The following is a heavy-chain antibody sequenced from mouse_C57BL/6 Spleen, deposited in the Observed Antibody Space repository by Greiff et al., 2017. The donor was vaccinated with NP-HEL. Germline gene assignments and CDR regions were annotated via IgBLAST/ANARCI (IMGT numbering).Heavy chain of an antibody. D-gene: IGHD3-3*01. CDR3: AREGGRSYFDY. Sequence: VQLQQSGPELVKPGASVKISCKASGYAFSSSWMNWVKQRPGKGLEWIGRIYPGDGDTNYNGKFKGKATLTADKSSSTAYMQLSSLTSEDSAVYFCAREGGRSYFDYWGQGTTLTVSS. CDR1: GYAFSSSW. J-gene: IGHJ2*01. CDR2: IYPGDGDT. V-gene: IGHV1-82*01.